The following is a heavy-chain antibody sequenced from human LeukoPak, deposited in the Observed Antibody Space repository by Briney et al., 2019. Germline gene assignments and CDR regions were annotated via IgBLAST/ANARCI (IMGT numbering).Heavy chain of an antibody. CDR2: ARYDGHNT. D-gene: IGHD2-21*01. V-gene: IGHV3-30*02. CDR1: GFVFSNHG. CDR3: ATGSSDVAVLDY. Sequence: PGGSLRLSCAASGFVFSNHGMHWVRQAPGKGLEWLGYARYDGHNTYPDSLKGRFTISRGNSENTLFLEINSLRTEDTAVYYCATGSSDVAVLDYWGQGTLVTVSS. J-gene: IGHJ4*02.